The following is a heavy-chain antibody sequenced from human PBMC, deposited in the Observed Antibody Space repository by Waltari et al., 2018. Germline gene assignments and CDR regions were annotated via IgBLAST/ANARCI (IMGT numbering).Heavy chain of an antibody. V-gene: IGHV3-23*01. Sequence: EVQLLESGGGLVQPGGSLRLSCAASGFTFSGYTMTWVRQAPGKGREWVSTIRGSGGDTDYADSVKGRFTISRDNSRNTLYLQMNTLRAGDTAVYYCAKSLGDTYGRYPMDYWGQGTLVTVSS. CDR3: AKSLGDTYGRYPMDY. D-gene: IGHD3-10*01. CDR1: GFTFSGYT. CDR2: IRGSGGDT. J-gene: IGHJ4*02.